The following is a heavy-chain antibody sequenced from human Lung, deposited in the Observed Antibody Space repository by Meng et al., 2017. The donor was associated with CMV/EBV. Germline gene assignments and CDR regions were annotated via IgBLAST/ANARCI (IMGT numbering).Heavy chain of an antibody. V-gene: IGHV3-48*03. Sequence: GGSLRLXXAASGFTFSSYEMNWVRQAPGKGLEWVSYISSSGSTIYYADSVKGRFTISRDNAKNSLYLQMNSLRAEDTAVYYCARVPRSRYYYYGMDVWGQETXV. D-gene: IGHD3-10*01. CDR3: ARVPRSRYYYYGMDV. J-gene: IGHJ6*01. CDR2: ISSSGSTI. CDR1: GFTFSSYE.